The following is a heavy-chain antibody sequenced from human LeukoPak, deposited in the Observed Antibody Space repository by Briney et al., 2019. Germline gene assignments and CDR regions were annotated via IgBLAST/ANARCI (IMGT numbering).Heavy chain of an antibody. CDR3: ARRGYCSGGSCHSAHFDY. V-gene: IGHV5-51*01. D-gene: IGHD2-15*01. J-gene: IGHJ4*02. CDR1: GYRFTSYW. CDR2: IYPGVSDT. Sequence: GESLEISCKGSGYRFTSYWIGWVRQMPGKGLEWMGIIYPGVSDTRYSPSFQGQVTISADKSISTAYLQWSSLKASDTAMYYCARRGYCSGGSCHSAHFDYWGQGTLVTVSS.